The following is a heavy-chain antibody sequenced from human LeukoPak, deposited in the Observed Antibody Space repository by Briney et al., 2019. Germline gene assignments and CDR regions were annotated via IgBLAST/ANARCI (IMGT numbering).Heavy chain of an antibody. J-gene: IGHJ4*02. CDR1: GGSISTYY. Sequence: KPSETLSLTCTVSGGSISTYYWSWIRQPPGKGLEYIGYIYYNGSTNYNPSLKSRVTISVDTSKNQFSLKLSSMTAADTAVYYCARVACSGGSCYNFDYWGQGSLVTVSS. CDR2: IYYNGST. V-gene: IGHV4-59*01. CDR3: ARVACSGGSCYNFDY. D-gene: IGHD2-15*01.